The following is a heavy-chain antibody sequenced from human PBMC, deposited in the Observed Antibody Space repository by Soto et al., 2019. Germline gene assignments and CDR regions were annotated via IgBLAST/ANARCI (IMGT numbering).Heavy chain of an antibody. CDR1: GYSFSTYE. V-gene: IGHV1-18*01. Sequence: QAQLMQSAAEVKKPGASVKVSCKASGYSFSTYEINWLRQAPGQGLEWIGWVSAYRDYTDYAEKFQDRVTMTTDTSTNTAYRELRSLTYNDTAVYYCARDVGDESITYNAAFDVWGQGTMVTVSS. J-gene: IGHJ3*01. D-gene: IGHD3-10*01. CDR3: ARDVGDESITYNAAFDV. CDR2: VSAYRDYT.